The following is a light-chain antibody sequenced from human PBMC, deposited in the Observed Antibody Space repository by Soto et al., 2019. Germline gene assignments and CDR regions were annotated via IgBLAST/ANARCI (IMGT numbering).Light chain of an antibody. Sequence: EIVLTQSPATLSLSPGERATLSCRASQSVSSYLAWYQQKPGQAPRLLIYDASNRATGIPARFSGSGSGTDFTLTISILGREDFAVYYCQQRSNWHQKWVTFGNGTKVEIK. J-gene: IGKJ3*01. CDR2: DAS. CDR1: QSVSSY. CDR3: QQRSNWHQKWVT. V-gene: IGKV3-11*01.